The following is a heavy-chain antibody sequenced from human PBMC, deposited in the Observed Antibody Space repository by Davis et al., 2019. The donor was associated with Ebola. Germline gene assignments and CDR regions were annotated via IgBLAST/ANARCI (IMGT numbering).Heavy chain of an antibody. Sequence: SETLSLTCAVSGYSISSRNWWGWIRQPPGKGLEWIGYIYYSGSTYYNPSLKSRVTMSVDTSKNQFSLKLSSVTAADTAVYYCARVVQYYYDSSGYSTPYYFDYWGQGTLVTVSS. D-gene: IGHD3-22*01. CDR1: GYSISSRNW. CDR2: IYYSGST. J-gene: IGHJ4*02. CDR3: ARVVQYYYDSSGYSTPYYFDY. V-gene: IGHV4-28*03.